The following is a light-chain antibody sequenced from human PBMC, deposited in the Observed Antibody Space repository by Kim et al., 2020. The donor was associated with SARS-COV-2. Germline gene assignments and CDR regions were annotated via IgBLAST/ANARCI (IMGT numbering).Light chain of an antibody. V-gene: IGLV3-19*01. CDR1: SLRSYY. CDR3: HSRDSGGNVL. Sequence: SSELTQDPAVSVALGQTVRITCQGDSLRSYYATWYQQRPRQAPVLVIYGRNNRPSGISDRFSGSSSGNTASLTISGAQAEDEADFYCHSRDSGGNVLLGGGTQLTVL. CDR2: GRN. J-gene: IGLJ2*01.